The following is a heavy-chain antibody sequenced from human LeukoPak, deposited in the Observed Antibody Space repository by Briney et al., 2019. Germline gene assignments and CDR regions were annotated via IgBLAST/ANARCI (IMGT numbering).Heavy chain of an antibody. J-gene: IGHJ5*02. V-gene: IGHV4-39*07. CDR2: MYYRGNT. CDR3: ARDPGVAAAGNWFDP. Sequence: SETLSLTCTVSGGSISTITYYWGWIRQPPGKGLEWVGHMYYRGNTFYNPSLKSRVTISLDTSKNQFSLKLTSVTAADTAVYYCARDPGVAAAGNWFDPWGPGILVTASS. CDR1: GGSISTITYY. D-gene: IGHD6-13*01.